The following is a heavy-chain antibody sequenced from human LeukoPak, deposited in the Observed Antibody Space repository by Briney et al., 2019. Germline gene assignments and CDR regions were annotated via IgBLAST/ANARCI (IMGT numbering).Heavy chain of an antibody. CDR1: GGSFSGYY. D-gene: IGHD2-2*01. Sequence: SETLSLTCAVYGGSFSGYYWSWIRRPPGKGLEWIGEINHSGSTNYNPSLKSRVTISVDTSKNQFSLKLSSVTAADTAVYYCARRGCSSTSCYPYSYYYYYYMDVWGKGTTVTISS. CDR3: ARRGCSSTSCYPYSYYYYYYMDV. CDR2: INHSGST. V-gene: IGHV4-34*01. J-gene: IGHJ6*03.